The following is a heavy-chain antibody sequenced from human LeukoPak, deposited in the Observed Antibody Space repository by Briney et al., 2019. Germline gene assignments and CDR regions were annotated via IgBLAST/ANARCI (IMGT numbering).Heavy chain of an antibody. CDR1: RYSFTNYW. V-gene: IGHV5-51*01. Sequence: GESLKISCKVSRYSFTNYWIGWVRQMPGKGLEWMGIINPGDSDTRYSPSFQGQVTLSADKSISTAYLQWSSLEASDTAIYYCARQGPTVTLDYWGQGTLVTVSS. J-gene: IGHJ4*02. CDR3: ARQGPTVTLDY. CDR2: INPGDSDT. D-gene: IGHD4-11*01.